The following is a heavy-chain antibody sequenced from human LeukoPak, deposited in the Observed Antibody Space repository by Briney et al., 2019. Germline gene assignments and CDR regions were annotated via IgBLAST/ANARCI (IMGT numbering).Heavy chain of an antibody. J-gene: IGHJ5*02. CDR2: MDTSGHT. CDR3: ARHWSHSVAQFGRSYWFDP. Sequence: PSETLSLTCIVSGGSISGYYWSWIRHPAGKGLEWIGHMDTSGHTNYNSSLMSRVTMSVDTSKNQFSLRLTSVSAADTAVYYCARHWSHSVAQFGRSYWFDPWGQGTLVTVSS. CDR1: GGSISGYY. D-gene: IGHD2-15*01. V-gene: IGHV4-4*07.